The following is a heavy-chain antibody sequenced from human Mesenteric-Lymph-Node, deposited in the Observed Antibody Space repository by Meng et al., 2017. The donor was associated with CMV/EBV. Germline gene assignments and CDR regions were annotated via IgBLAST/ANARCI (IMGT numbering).Heavy chain of an antibody. J-gene: IGHJ5*02. D-gene: IGHD2-21*02. Sequence: SGPTLVKPTQTLTLTCTVSGCSLSTTGVGVGWIRQPPGQALDWLALIYWDDNKRYSPSLKSRLTITKDTSKDQVILTMTNMYPVDTSTYYCARIVAFCGTDSCPFNWFDPWGPGTMVTVSS. CDR3: ARIVAFCGTDSCPFNWFDP. V-gene: IGHV2-5*02. CDR1: GCSLSTTGVG. CDR2: IYWDDNK.